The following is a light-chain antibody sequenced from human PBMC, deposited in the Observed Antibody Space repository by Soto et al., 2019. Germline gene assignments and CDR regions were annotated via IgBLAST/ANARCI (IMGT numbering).Light chain of an antibody. CDR3: AAWDDSLSAWV. J-gene: IGLJ3*02. Sequence: QSVLTQPPSASGTPGQRVTISCSGSSSNIGSNYVYWYQQLPGTAPKLLIYRNNQRPSGVPDRFSGSKSGTSASLAISGLRFEDEADYYCAAWDDSLSAWVFGGGIKLTVL. CDR2: RNN. CDR1: SSNIGSNY. V-gene: IGLV1-47*01.